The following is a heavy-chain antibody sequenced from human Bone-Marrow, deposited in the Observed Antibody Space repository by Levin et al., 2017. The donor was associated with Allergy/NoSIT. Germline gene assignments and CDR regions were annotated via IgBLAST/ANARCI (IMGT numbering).Heavy chain of an antibody. CDR3: GRDGPGGGH. CDR1: GVTVGNNY. V-gene: IGHV3-66*01. J-gene: IGHJ4*02. Sequence: GASVKVSCTASGVTVGNNYFMWVRQAPGKGLEWVSHIYSGGDTNYADSVRGRFSVSRDNSKNTFYLQMNSLRAEDTAVYYFGRDGPGGGHWGQGTLVTVSS. D-gene: IGHD3-10*01. CDR2: IYSGGDT.